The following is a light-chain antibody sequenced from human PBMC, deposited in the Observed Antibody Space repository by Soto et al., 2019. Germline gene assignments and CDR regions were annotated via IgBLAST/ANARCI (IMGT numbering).Light chain of an antibody. CDR2: ARS. J-gene: IGKJ4*01. Sequence: DIQMTQSPSSLSASVGDKVTITCRASQRPDNYLNWYQQKPGEAPKLLIYARSTLQRGVPPRFGGGGSGTEFTLTISSLQPEDFATYYCQQSYSSPLTFGGGTRVEIK. CDR3: QQSYSSPLT. CDR1: QRPDNY. V-gene: IGKV1-39*01.